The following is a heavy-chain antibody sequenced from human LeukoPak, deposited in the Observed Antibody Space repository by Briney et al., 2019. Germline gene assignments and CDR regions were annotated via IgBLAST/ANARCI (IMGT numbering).Heavy chain of an antibody. D-gene: IGHD3-10*01. V-gene: IGHV3-30*02. CDR3: AKDRDGSGTYEKFLDV. Sequence: GSLRLSCATSGFTFSYYAMHWVRQAPGRGLEWVALIRSDTTSKYYADSVKGRFTVSRDNSKNTLYLQMNSLRPEDTAVYHCAKDRDGSGTYEKFLDVWGQGTMVTVSS. CDR1: GFTFSYYA. J-gene: IGHJ6*02. CDR2: IRSDTTSK.